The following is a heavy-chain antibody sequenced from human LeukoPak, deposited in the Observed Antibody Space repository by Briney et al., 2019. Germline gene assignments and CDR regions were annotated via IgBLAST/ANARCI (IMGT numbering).Heavy chain of an antibody. Sequence: SETLSLTCSVSGDSITGYYWGWIRQPPGKGLEWIGNIYYTGNTYYNPSLKSRVTISVDTSKNQFSLKLSSVTAADAAVYYCAREINYGDYPYYYYYYMDVWGKGTTVTVSS. V-gene: IGHV4-39*07. J-gene: IGHJ6*03. D-gene: IGHD4-17*01. CDR3: AREINYGDYPYYYYYYMDV. CDR2: IYYTGNT. CDR1: GDSITGYY.